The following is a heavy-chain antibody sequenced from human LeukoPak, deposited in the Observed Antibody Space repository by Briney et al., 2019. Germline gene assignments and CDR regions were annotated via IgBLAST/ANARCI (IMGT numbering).Heavy chain of an antibody. CDR1: GGSISSGGYY. J-gene: IGHJ3*02. Sequence: MPSQTLSLTCTVSGGSISSGGYYWSWLRQPPGKGLEWIGYIYHSGSTYYNPSLKSRVTISVDRSKNQFSLKLSSVTAADTAVYYCARSDYGGNSVAFDIWGQGTMVTVSS. D-gene: IGHD4-23*01. CDR2: IYHSGST. V-gene: IGHV4-30-2*01. CDR3: ARSDYGGNSVAFDI.